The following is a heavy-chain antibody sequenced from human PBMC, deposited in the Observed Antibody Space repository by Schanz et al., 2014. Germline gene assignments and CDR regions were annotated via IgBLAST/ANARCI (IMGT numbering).Heavy chain of an antibody. J-gene: IGHJ4*02. D-gene: IGHD6-19*01. Sequence: EVQLVESGGGLVQPGGSLRLSCAASGFPFSSYDMSWVRQAPGKGLEWVSIVSDSGGDTYYADSVKGRFTISRDNSKNTLYVQMNSLRAEDTAVYYCVGIHVAVAEAFYWGQGALVIVS. CDR3: VGIHVAVAEAFY. CDR2: VSDSGGDT. V-gene: IGHV3-23*04. CDR1: GFPFSSYD.